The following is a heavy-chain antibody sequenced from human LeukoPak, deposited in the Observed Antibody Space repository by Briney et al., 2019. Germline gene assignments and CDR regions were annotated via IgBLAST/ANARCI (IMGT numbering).Heavy chain of an antibody. J-gene: IGHJ6*02. CDR2: IKQDGSEK. CDR1: GFTFSSYW. D-gene: IGHD4/OR15-4a*01. Sequence: GGSLRLSCAASGFTFSSYWMSWVRQAPGKGLEWVANIKQDGSEKYYVDSVKGRFTISRDNAKNSLYLQMNSLRAEDTAVYYCARTMAPYYYYHGMDVWGQGTTVTVSS. V-gene: IGHV3-7*03. CDR3: ARTMAPYYYYHGMDV.